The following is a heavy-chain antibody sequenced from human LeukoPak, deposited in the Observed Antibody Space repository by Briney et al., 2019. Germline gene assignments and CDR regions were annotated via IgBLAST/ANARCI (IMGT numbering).Heavy chain of an antibody. J-gene: IGHJ6*03. CDR2: IYHSESS. V-gene: IGHV4-30-2*01. CDR3: ARRVVIVVPAAIGGYYYYYYMDV. CDR1: GGSISSGGYY. Sequence: SETLSLTCTVSGGSISSGGYYWSWIRQPPGKGLEWIGYIYHSESSYYNPSLKSRVTISVDRSKNQFSLKLSSVTAADTAVYYCARRVVIVVPAAIGGYYYYYYMDVWGKGTTVTVSS. D-gene: IGHD2-2*02.